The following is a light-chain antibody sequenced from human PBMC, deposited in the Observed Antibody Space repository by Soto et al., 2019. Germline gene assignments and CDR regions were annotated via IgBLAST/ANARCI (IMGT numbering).Light chain of an antibody. Sequence: EIVLTQSPGTLSLSPGERATLSCRASQSVSSSYLAWYQQKPDQAPMLLIYGASSRATGIPDRFSGSGSGTDFTLTISRLEPEDFAVYYCQQYGSSPPWTFGQGTKVEIK. CDR1: QSVSSSY. CDR2: GAS. CDR3: QQYGSSPPWT. J-gene: IGKJ1*01. V-gene: IGKV3-20*01.